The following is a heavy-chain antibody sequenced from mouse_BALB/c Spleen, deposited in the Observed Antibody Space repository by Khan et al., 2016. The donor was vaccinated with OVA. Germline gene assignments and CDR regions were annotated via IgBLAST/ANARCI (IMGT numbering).Heavy chain of an antibody. CDR2: INPSSGYT. Sequence: QVQLQQSGAELARPGASVKMSCKASGYTFTTYTMHWVKQRPGQGLEWIGYINPSSGYTNYNQKLKDKATLTADKSSSTAYMQLRSLTSEDSAVYSCVSGGGFFTRATEAMDYWGQGTSFTVSS. CDR3: VSGGGFFTRATEAMDY. D-gene: IGHD1-2*01. CDR1: GYTFTTYT. J-gene: IGHJ4*01. V-gene: IGHV1-4*01.